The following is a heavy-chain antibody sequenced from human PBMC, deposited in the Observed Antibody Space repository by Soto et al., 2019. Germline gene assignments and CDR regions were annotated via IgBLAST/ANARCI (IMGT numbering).Heavy chain of an antibody. CDR3: ARGLNYVVY. CDR1: GGSFSGYY. J-gene: IGHJ4*02. CDR2: INQSGST. Sequence: SETLSLTCAVYGGSFSGYYWSWLRQPPGKGLEWIGEINQSGSTNYSPSLKSRVTISIDTSKNQFSLKVSSVTAADTAVYYCARGLNYVVYWGQGTLVTVSS. D-gene: IGHD3-16*01. V-gene: IGHV4-34*01.